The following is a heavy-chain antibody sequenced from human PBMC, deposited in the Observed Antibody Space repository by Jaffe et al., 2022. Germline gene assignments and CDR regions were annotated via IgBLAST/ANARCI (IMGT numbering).Heavy chain of an antibody. V-gene: IGHV3-66*02. Sequence: EVQLVESGGGLVQPGESLRLSCEAFELSVSSNYMSWVRQAPGKGLQWVSLLYADGGRTYYADSVKGRFTISRDNSKNTLYLQMNSLRTEDTAVYYCARGPIAADPDAFDIWGQGTVVTVSS. D-gene: IGHD6-6*01. CDR3: ARGPIAADPDAFDI. CDR2: LYADGGRT. J-gene: IGHJ3*02. CDR1: ELSVSSNY.